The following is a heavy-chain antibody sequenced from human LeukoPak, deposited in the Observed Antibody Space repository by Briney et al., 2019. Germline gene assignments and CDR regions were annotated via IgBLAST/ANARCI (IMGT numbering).Heavy chain of an antibody. V-gene: IGHV3-23*01. J-gene: IGHJ4*02. D-gene: IGHD1-26*01. Sequence: GGSLRLSCAASGFTFSTYSMNWVRQAPGKGLEWVSAISGSGGSTYYADSVKGRFTISRDNSKNTLYLQMHSLRAEDTAVYYCAKSVGATLFDYWGQGTLVTVSS. CDR3: AKSVGATLFDY. CDR1: GFTFSTYS. CDR2: ISGSGGST.